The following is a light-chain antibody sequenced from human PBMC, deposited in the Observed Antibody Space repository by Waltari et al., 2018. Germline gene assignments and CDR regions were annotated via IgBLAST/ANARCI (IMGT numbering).Light chain of an antibody. CDR1: HFFASIY. J-gene: IGKJ2*01. Sequence: EIVLTQSPRTLSLSPGESANLSCRASHFFASIYMAWFQQKPGQAPRLLIYGASTRATGIPDRFSGSGSEKDFTLIISRLEPEDSAVYYCHQYESVPYTFGQGTKLQIK. CDR3: HQYESVPYT. CDR2: GAS. V-gene: IGKV3-20*01.